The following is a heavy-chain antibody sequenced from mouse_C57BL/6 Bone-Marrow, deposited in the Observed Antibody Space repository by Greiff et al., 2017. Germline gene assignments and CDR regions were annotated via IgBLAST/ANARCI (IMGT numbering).Heavy chain of an antibody. CDR3: AREGIYYDYDGTWFAY. CDR2: IYPRDGST. Sequence: QVQLQQSGPELVKPGASVKLSCKASGYTFTSYDINWVKQRPGQGLEWIGWIYPRDGSTKYNEKFKGKATLTVDTSSSTAYMELHSLTSEDSAVYFCAREGIYYDYDGTWFAYWGQGTLVTVSA. D-gene: IGHD2-4*01. V-gene: IGHV1-85*01. J-gene: IGHJ3*01. CDR1: GYTFTSYD.